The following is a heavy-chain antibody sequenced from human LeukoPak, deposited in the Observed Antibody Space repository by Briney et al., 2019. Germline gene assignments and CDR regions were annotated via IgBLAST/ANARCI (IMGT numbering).Heavy chain of an antibody. J-gene: IGHJ3*02. Sequence: PSETLSLTCTVSGGSISSYYWSWIRQPPGKGLEWIGYIYYSGSTNYNPSLKSRVTISVDTSKNQFSLKLSSVTAADTAVYYCARGFTYYDSSGYFRGAFDIWGQGTMVTVSS. D-gene: IGHD3-22*01. V-gene: IGHV4-59*12. CDR3: ARGFTYYDSSGYFRGAFDI. CDR1: GGSISSYY. CDR2: IYYSGST.